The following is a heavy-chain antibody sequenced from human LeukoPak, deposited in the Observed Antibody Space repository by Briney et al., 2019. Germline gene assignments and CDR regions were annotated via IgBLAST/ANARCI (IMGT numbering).Heavy chain of an antibody. V-gene: IGHV4-61*01. CDR2: IYYSGST. CDR1: GGSISSSSYY. CDR3: ARAGYCSSTSCYVPFDY. D-gene: IGHD2-2*03. J-gene: IGHJ4*02. Sequence: SETLSLTCTVSGGSISSSSYYWSWIRQPPGKGLEWIGYIYYSGSTNYNPSLKSRVTISVDTSKNQFSLKLSSVTAADTAVYYCARAGYCSSTSCYVPFDYWGQGTLVTVSS.